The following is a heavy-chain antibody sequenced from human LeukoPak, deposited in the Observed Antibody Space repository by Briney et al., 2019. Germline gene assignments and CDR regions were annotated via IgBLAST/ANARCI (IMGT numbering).Heavy chain of an antibody. J-gene: IGHJ4*02. CDR3: ARDPGSYTSY. CDR1: GFTFSSYW. CDR2: IKQDGTEK. D-gene: IGHD1-26*01. V-gene: IGHV3-7*01. Sequence: GGSLRLSCAASGFTFSSYWMSWVRQAPGKGLEWVANIKQDGTEKYYAVSVKGRFTISRDNARNSQYLQMNSLRVEDTAVYYCARDPGSYTSYWGQGTLVTVSS.